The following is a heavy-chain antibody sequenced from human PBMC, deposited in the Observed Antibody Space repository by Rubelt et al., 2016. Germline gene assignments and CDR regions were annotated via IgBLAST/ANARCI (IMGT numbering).Heavy chain of an antibody. CDR2: ISSSSSTI. V-gene: IGHV3-48*04. D-gene: IGHD4-23*01. CDR1: GFTFSSYG. CDR3: ASSPGNLYGGNSDHFDY. Sequence: GGGLVQPGGSLRLSCAASGFTFSSYGMHWVRQAPGKGLEWVSYISSSSSTIYYADSVKGRFTISRDNAKNSLYLQMNSLRAEDTAVYYCASSPGNLYGGNSDHFDYWGQGTLVTVSS. J-gene: IGHJ4*02.